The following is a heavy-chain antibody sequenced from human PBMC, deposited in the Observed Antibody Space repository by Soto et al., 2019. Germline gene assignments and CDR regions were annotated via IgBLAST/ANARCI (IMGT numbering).Heavy chain of an antibody. CDR2: IRYDGSNK. CDR1: GFTFSSYA. V-gene: IGHV3-33*01. Sequence: QVQLVESGGGVVQPGRSLRLSCAASGFTFSSYAMHWVRQAPGKGLEWVAVIRYDGSNKYYADSVKGRFTISRDNSKNTLYLQMNSLKAEDTAVYYGAREDHGDYGFYFWGQGTLVTVSS. J-gene: IGHJ4*02. CDR3: AREDHGDYGFYF. D-gene: IGHD4-17*01.